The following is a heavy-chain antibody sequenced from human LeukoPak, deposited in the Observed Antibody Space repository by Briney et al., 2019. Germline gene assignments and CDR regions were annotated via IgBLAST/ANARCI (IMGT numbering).Heavy chain of an antibody. CDR3: ARDARPYSGAPCYSKDAFDF. CDR2: ISSSGSIT. D-gene: IGHD2-15*01. Sequence: GGSLRLSCAASGFTFSDYNMNWVRQAPGKGLEWVSYISSSGSITYYADSVKGRFTVSRDNAKNSLYLQMNSLTAEDTAVYYCARDARPYSGAPCYSKDAFDFWGQGTMVTVSS. CDR1: GFTFSDYN. V-gene: IGHV3-11*04. J-gene: IGHJ3*01.